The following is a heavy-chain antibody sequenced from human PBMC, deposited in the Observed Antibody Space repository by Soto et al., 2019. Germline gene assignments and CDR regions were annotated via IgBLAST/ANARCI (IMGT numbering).Heavy chain of an antibody. J-gene: IGHJ4*02. CDR2: ISGSGGST. CDR1: GFTFSSYA. V-gene: IGHV3-23*01. Sequence: PGGSLRLSCAASGFTFSSYAMSWVRQAPGKGLEWVSAISGSGGSTYYADSVKGRFTISRDNSKNTLYLQMNSLRAEDTAVYYCAKSQYQLLSSPDDYWGQGTLVTVSS. D-gene: IGHD2-2*01. CDR3: AKSQYQLLSSPDDY.